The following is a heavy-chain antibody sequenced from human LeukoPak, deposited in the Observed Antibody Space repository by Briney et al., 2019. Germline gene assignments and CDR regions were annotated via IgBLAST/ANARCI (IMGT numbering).Heavy chain of an antibody. J-gene: IGHJ4*02. Sequence: GGSLRLSCAASGFTFSNYAMNWVRLAPGKGLEWVSGISGSGGSTNYADSVKGRFTISRDNSKNTVYLQMNSLRAEDTAVYYCARELSNYDFWLWGQGTLVTVSS. D-gene: IGHD3-3*01. V-gene: IGHV3-23*01. CDR3: ARELSNYDFWL. CDR2: ISGSGGST. CDR1: GFTFSNYA.